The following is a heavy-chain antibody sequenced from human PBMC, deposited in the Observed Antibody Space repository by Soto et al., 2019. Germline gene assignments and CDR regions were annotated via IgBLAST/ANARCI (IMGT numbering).Heavy chain of an antibody. D-gene: IGHD3-16*01. CDR3: ARTAPMDAGDKYYYDF. CDR2: IIPFFGTA. J-gene: IGHJ4*02. V-gene: IGHV1-69*01. Sequence: QVQLVQSGAEVKKTGSSVKVSCKTSGGTFSTFGISWVRQAPGQGLKWMGGIIPFFGTAEYSQKFEDRTTIDADESTNTAYMDLRSLTTEDTAIYYCARTAPMDAGDKYYYDFWGKGALVTVSS. CDR1: GGTFSTFG.